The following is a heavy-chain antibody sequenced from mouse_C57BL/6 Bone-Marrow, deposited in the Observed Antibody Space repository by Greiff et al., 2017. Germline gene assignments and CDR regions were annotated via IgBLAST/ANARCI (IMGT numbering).Heavy chain of an antibody. CDR1: GYTFTDYN. V-gene: IGHV1-18*01. J-gene: IGHJ1*03. Sequence: VQLQQSGPELVKPGASVKIPCKASGYTFTDYNMDWVKQSHGKSLEWIGDINPNNGGTIYNQKFKGKATLTVAKSSSTAYMELRSLTSEDTAVYYCARGLSSSHWYFDVWGTGTTVTVSS. D-gene: IGHD1-1*01. CDR3: ARGLSSSHWYFDV. CDR2: INPNNGGT.